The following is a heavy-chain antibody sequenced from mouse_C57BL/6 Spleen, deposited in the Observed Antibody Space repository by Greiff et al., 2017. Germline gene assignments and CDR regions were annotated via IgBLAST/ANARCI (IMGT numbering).Heavy chain of an antibody. Sequence: QVQLKQPGAELVRPGSSVKLSCKASGYTFTSYWMHWVKQRPIQGLEWIGNIDPSDSETHYNQKFKDKATLTVDKSSSTAYMQRSSLTSEDSAVXYCARSGGNLFDYWGQGTTLTVSS. D-gene: IGHD2-1*01. V-gene: IGHV1-52*01. CDR2: IDPSDSET. CDR3: ARSGGNLFDY. CDR1: GYTFTSYW. J-gene: IGHJ2*01.